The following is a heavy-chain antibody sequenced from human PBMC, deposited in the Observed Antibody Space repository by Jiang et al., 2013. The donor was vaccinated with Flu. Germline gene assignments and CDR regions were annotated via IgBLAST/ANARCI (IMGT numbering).Heavy chain of an antibody. V-gene: IGHV3-30*18. CDR1: GFTFSSYG. Sequence: GRSLRLSCAASGFTFSSYGMHWVRQAPGKGLEWVAVISYGGSNKYYADSVKGRFTISRDNSKNTLYLQMNSLRAEDTAVYYCAKDVKTSTLLDYWGQGTLVTVSS. J-gene: IGHJ4*02. CDR3: AKDVKTSTLLDY. CDR2: ISYGGSNK. D-gene: IGHD2-2*01.